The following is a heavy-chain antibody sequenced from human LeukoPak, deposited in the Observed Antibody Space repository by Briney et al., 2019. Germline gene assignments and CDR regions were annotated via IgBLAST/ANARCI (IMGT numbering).Heavy chain of an antibody. CDR1: GFTFSSYA. V-gene: IGHV3-30*01. J-gene: IGHJ4*02. Sequence: PGGSLRLSCAASGFTFSSYAMHWVRQAPGKGLEWVAVISYDGSNKYYADSVKGRFTISRDNSKNTLYLQMNSLRAEDTAVYYCARDSLGYCTNGACYPYYFDYWGQGTLVTVSS. D-gene: IGHD2-8*01. CDR2: ISYDGSNK. CDR3: ARDSLGYCTNGACYPYYFDY.